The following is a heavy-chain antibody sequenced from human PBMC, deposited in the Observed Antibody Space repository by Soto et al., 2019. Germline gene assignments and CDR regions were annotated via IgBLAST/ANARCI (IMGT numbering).Heavy chain of an antibody. CDR1: GFSLSTSGVG. D-gene: IGHD3-16*01. V-gene: IGHV2-5*02. CDR3: AHLIAGGSPDY. Sequence: ITLKESGPTLVIPTQTLTLTCSFSGFSLSTSGVGVGWIRQPPGKALEWPALMYWDDDKRYSPSLKSRLAITKDTSENQVVLTMTNMDPVDTATYYCAHLIAGGSPDYWGQGTLVTVSS. CDR2: MYWDDDK. J-gene: IGHJ4*02.